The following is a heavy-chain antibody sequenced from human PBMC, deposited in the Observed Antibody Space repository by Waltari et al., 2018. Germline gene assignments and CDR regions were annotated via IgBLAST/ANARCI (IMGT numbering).Heavy chain of an antibody. CDR2: ISSSSSYI. Sequence: EVQLVESGGGLVKPGGSLRLSCAASGFTFSSYSMNWVRQAPGKGLECVSSISSSSSYIYYADSVKGRFTISRDNAKNSLYLQMNSLRAEDTAVYYCARGSPRYGSWYLDYWGQGTLVTVSS. CDR3: ARGSPRYGSWYLDY. J-gene: IGHJ4*02. CDR1: GFTFSSYS. V-gene: IGHV3-21*01. D-gene: IGHD6-13*01.